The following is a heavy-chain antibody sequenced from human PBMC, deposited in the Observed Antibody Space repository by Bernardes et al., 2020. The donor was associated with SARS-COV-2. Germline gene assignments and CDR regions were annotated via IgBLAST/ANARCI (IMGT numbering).Heavy chain of an antibody. Sequence: SETLSLTCTVSGGSISSYNWSWIRQPQGKGLEWIGYIYYSGSTNYNSSLKSRVTITVDTSKNQISLKLSSVTAAGTAVYDCARQDIGAIFGVVITPAGMGVWSQGTTLTVSS. V-gene: IGHV4-59*08. CDR1: GGSISSYN. J-gene: IGHJ6*02. CDR3: ARQDIGAIFGVVITPAGMGV. CDR2: IYYSGST. D-gene: IGHD3-3*01.